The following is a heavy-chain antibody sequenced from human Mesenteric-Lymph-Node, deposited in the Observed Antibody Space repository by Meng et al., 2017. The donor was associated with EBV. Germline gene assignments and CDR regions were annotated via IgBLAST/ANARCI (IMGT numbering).Heavy chain of an antibody. Sequence: QVPLQQWGAGLLKPSETLSLTGDVYGDSFSAYYWRWIRQPPGRGLEWIGDVIHSGNTSYSPSLKSRVTISVDTSKRQFSLKLRSMTAADTAVYYCATGWGKANYWGQGTLVTVSS. CDR1: GDSFSAYY. J-gene: IGHJ4*02. CDR3: ATGWGKANY. CDR2: VIHSGNT. V-gene: IGHV4-34*12. D-gene: IGHD3-16*01.